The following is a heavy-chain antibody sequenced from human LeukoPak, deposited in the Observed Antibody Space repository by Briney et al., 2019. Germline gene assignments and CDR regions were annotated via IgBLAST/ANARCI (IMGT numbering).Heavy chain of an antibody. V-gene: IGHV1-8*03. CDR2: MNPNSGNT. CDR1: GYTFTSYD. D-gene: IGHD3-10*01. Sequence: GASVKVSCKASGYTFTSYDINWVRQATGQGLEWMGWMNPNSGNTGYAQKLQGRVTITRNTSISTAYMELSSLRSEDTAVYYCARGIVGGNWFDPWGQGTLVTVSS. CDR3: ARGIVGGNWFDP. J-gene: IGHJ5*02.